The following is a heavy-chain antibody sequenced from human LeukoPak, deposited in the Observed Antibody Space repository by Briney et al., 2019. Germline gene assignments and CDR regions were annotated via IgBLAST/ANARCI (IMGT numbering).Heavy chain of an antibody. CDR2: INPNSGGT. Sequence: ASVKVSCKASGYTFTGYYMHWVRQAPGQGLEWMGRINPNSGGTDYAQKFQGRVTMTRDTSISTAYMELSRLRSDDTAVYYCARGCSSTSCHSLFDHWGQGTLVTVSS. J-gene: IGHJ4*02. V-gene: IGHV1-2*06. D-gene: IGHD2-2*01. CDR3: ARGCSSTSCHSLFDH. CDR1: GYTFTGYY.